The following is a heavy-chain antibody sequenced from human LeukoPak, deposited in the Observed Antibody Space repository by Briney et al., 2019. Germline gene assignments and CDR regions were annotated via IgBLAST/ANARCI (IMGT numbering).Heavy chain of an antibody. CDR2: IYPGDSDT. Sequence: GESLKISCKGSGYSFTNYWIGWVRQMPGKGLEWMGIIYPGDSDTRYSPPFQGQVTISADKSISTAYLQWSSLKASDTAMYYCARLGMWVYDSSGKDAFDIWGQGTMVTVSS. J-gene: IGHJ3*02. V-gene: IGHV5-51*01. D-gene: IGHD3-22*01. CDR3: ARLGMWVYDSSGKDAFDI. CDR1: GYSFTNYW.